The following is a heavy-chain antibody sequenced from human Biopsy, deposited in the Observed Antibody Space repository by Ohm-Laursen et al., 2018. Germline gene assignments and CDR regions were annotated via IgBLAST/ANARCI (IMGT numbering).Heavy chain of an antibody. CDR1: GFSFTSYY. Sequence: SVNVSCKASGFSFTSYYIHWVRQAPGQGLEWMGWISPKSGGTNYAQKFQGNITMTKNTSMSTAYMEMSRLRSDDTAVYYCALQSVAQMKNFDYWGQGTLVTVSS. V-gene: IGHV1-2*02. CDR3: ALQSVAQMKNFDY. J-gene: IGHJ4*02. D-gene: IGHD6-19*01. CDR2: ISPKSGGT.